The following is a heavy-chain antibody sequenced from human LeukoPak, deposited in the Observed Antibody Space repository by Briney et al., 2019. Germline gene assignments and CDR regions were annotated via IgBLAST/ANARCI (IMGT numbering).Heavy chain of an antibody. V-gene: IGHV3-7*01. J-gene: IGHJ5*02. D-gene: IGHD6-6*01. CDR2: INQVGSSK. CDR1: GFTFTTYW. CDR3: ARLLSIAARPKFDWGFDP. Sequence: PGGSLRLSCAASGFTFTTYWMGWVRQAPGKGPEWVANINQVGSSKYFVDSVKGRFIISRDNAKNSLYLQMNSLRAEDTAVYYCARLLSIAARPKFDWGFDPWGQGTLVTVSS.